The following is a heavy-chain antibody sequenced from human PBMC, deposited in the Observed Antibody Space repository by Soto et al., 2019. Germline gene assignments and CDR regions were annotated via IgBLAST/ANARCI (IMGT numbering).Heavy chain of an antibody. D-gene: IGHD3-16*01. J-gene: IGHJ4*02. V-gene: IGHV4-39*01. CDR1: GGSISSSSYY. Sequence: QLQLQESGPGLVKPSETLSLTCTVSGGSISSSSYYWGWIRQPPGKGLEWIGSIYYSGSTYYNPSLKSRVTISVDTSKNQFSLKRSSVTAADTAVYYCARRGGGYPYQYFDYWGQGTLVTVSS. CDR2: IYYSGST. CDR3: ARRGGGYPYQYFDY.